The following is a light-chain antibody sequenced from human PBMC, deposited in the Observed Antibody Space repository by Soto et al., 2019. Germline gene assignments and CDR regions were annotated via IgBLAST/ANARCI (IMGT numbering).Light chain of an antibody. CDR3: AAWDDSLSGLYV. CDR2: RNN. Sequence: SVLTQPPSASGPPGQRVTISCSGSSSNIGSNYVYWYQQLPGTAPKLLIYRNNQRPSGVPDRFSGSKSGTSASLAISGLRSEDEADYYCAAWDDSLSGLYVFGTGTKLTVL. CDR1: SSNIGSNY. V-gene: IGLV1-47*01. J-gene: IGLJ1*01.